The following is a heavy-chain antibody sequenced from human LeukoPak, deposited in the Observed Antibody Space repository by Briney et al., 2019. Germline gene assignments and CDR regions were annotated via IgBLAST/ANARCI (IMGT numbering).Heavy chain of an antibody. V-gene: IGHV3-23*01. CDR2: ISGSGGST. J-gene: IGHJ1*01. CDR3: AKGAPTLTVYAEYFHH. Sequence: GGSLRLSCAASLYTFTSKAMSWGRQAPEKGLEWVSAISGSGGSTYYADSVKGRFTISRDNSKNTLYLQMNSLRAKDTAVYYCAKGAPTLTVYAEYFHHWGQGTLVTVSS. CDR1: LYTFTSKA. D-gene: IGHD4-11*01.